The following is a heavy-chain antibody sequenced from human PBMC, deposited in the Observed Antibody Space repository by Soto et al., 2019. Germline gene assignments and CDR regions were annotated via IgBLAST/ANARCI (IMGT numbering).Heavy chain of an antibody. CDR3: ARRAGGSYFYWYFDL. J-gene: IGHJ2*01. CDR2: IYYSGST. CDR1: GGSISSSSYY. D-gene: IGHD1-26*01. Sequence: QLQLQESGPGLVKPSETLSLTCSVSGGSISSSSYYWGWIRQPPGKGLEWIGNIYYSGSTYYNPSLQSRVPISVDTSKNQFSLKLSSVTAADTAVYYCARRAGGSYFYWYFDLWGRGTLVTVSS. V-gene: IGHV4-39*01.